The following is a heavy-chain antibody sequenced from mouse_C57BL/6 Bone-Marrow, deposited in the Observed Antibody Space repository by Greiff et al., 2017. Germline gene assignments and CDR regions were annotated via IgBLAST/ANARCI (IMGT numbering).Heavy chain of an antibody. Sequence: DVHLVESEGGLVQPGSSMKLSCTASGFTFSDYYMAWVRQVPEKGLEWVANINYDGSSTYYLDSLKSRFIISRDNAKNILYLQMSSLKSEDTATYYCARGEGWDTVFDYWGQGTTLTVSS. CDR2: INYDGSST. CDR1: GFTFSDYY. V-gene: IGHV5-16*01. CDR3: ARGEGWDTVFDY. D-gene: IGHD3-3*01. J-gene: IGHJ2*01.